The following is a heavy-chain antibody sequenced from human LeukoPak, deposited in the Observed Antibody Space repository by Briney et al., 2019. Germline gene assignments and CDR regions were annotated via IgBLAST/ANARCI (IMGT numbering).Heavy chain of an antibody. CDR3: AREGYYESSGYSTAEYFQH. J-gene: IGHJ1*01. CDR1: GYIFTSSG. CDR2: ISAYNGNT. Sequence: ASVKVSCKASGYIFTSSGISWVRQAPGQGLEWMGWISAYNGNTNYAQKLQGRVTMTTDTSTSTAYMELRSLRSDDTAVYYCAREGYYESSGYSTAEYFQHWGQGTLVTVSS. D-gene: IGHD3-22*01. V-gene: IGHV1-18*01.